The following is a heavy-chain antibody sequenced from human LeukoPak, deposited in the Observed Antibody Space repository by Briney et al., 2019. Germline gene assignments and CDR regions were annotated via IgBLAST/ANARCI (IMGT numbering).Heavy chain of an antibody. CDR1: GDSMSNAF. D-gene: IGHD3-16*01. J-gene: IGHJ6*03. Sequence: SETLSLTCRFSGDSMSNAFWTWIRQPAGKGLEWIGRIYGSGATHYNPSLKSRITMPVDTSKNQFSLNLSSVTAADTAVYYCARESIYDYPDGSSYFYYMDVWGKGTTVTVSS. V-gene: IGHV4-4*07. CDR2: IYGSGAT. CDR3: ARESIYDYPDGSSYFYYMDV.